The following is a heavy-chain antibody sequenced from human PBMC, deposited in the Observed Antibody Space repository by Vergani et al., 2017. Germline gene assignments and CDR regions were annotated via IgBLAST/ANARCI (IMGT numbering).Heavy chain of an antibody. J-gene: IGHJ4*02. Sequence: QVQLQESGPGLVKPSQTLSLTCTVSGGSINSHNYYWSWIRQPAGKGLEWIGRIHTSGSINYNPSLKSRVTMSEDTSKNQFSLNLASVTAADTAVYFCASGSCRCGSGYKPLFDYWGQGILVTVSS. D-gene: IGHD3-22*01. CDR1: GGSINSHNYY. V-gene: IGHV4-61*02. CDR3: ASGSCRCGSGYKPLFDY. CDR2: IHTSGSI.